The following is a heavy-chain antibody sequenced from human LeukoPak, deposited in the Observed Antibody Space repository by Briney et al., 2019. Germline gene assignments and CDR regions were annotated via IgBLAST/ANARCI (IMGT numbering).Heavy chain of an antibody. J-gene: IGHJ4*02. V-gene: IGHV4-34*01. D-gene: IGHD3-10*01. CDR1: GGSFSGYH. CDR3: ARRGNYYGSGSYY. Sequence: PSETLSLTCAVYGGSFSGYHWSWIRQPPGKGLEWIGEINYSRSTNYNPSLKSRVTISVDTSKNQFSLKVSSVTAADTAVYYCARRGNYYGSGSYYWGQGTLVTVSS. CDR2: INYSRST.